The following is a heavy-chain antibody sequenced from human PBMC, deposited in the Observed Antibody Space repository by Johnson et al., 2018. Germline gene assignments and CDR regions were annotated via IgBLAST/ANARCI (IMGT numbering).Heavy chain of an antibody. CDR1: GFTFDDYT. Sequence: VQLVESGGVVVQPGGSLRLSCAASGFTFDDYTMPWVRQAPGKGLEWVSLMSWDGGSTYYADSVQGRFTISRDNSKNSLYLQMNSLRTEDTALYFCAKDSSHAEFFHHWGQGTLVTVSA. J-gene: IGHJ1*01. V-gene: IGHV3-43*01. CDR3: AKDSSHAEFFHH. CDR2: MSWDGGST.